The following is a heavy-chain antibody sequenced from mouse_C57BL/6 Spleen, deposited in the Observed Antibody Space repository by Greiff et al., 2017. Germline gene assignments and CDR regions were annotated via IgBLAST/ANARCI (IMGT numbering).Heavy chain of an antibody. J-gene: IGHJ3*01. CDR3: ARHEEPRQLRPAWFAY. D-gene: IGHD3-2*02. CDR1: GYTFTEYT. V-gene: IGHV1-62-2*01. CDR2: FYPGSGSI. Sequence: QVQLKQSGAELVKPGASVKLSCKASGYTFTEYTIHWVKQRSGQGLEWIGWFYPGSGSIKYNEKFKDKATLTADKSSSTVYMELSRLTSEDSAVYFCARHEEPRQLRPAWFAYWGQGTLVTVSA.